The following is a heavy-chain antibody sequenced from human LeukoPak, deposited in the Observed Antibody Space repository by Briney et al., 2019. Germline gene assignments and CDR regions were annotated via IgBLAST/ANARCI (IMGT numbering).Heavy chain of an antibody. D-gene: IGHD4-11*01. Sequence: GGSLRLSRAASGFSFSSYAMYWVRQAPGKGLEWVANIKQDGSEKYYVDSVRGRFTISRDNAKNSLSLQMNSLRAEDTAVYYCASNYGGWGQGTLVTVSS. V-gene: IGHV3-7*03. CDR2: IKQDGSEK. CDR1: GFSFSSYA. CDR3: ASNYGG. J-gene: IGHJ4*02.